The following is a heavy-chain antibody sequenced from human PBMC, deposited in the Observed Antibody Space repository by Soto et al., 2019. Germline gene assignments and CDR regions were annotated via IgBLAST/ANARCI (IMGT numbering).Heavy chain of an antibody. V-gene: IGHV1-69*01. J-gene: IGHJ4*02. CDR3: ARPVEMPTISRSYLFY. CDR2: IIPIFGTA. Sequence: QVQLVQSGAEVKKPGSSVKVSCKASGGTFSNYAINWVRQAPGQGLEWMGGIIPIFGTANYAQKFQGRVTITADESTSTAYLDLSSLRSEDTAVYYCARPVEMPTISRSYLFYWGQGTLVTVSS. CDR1: GGTFSNYA. D-gene: IGHD1-1*01.